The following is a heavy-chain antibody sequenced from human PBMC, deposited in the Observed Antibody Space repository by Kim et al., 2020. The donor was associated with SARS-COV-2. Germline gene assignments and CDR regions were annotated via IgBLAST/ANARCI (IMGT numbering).Heavy chain of an antibody. V-gene: IGHV4-39*01. CDR3: ARIFSSYYYLAV. J-gene: IGHJ6*03. Sequence: YDTPSLKSRVTMSADTSRNQISLKLSSVTSADTAVYFCARIFSSYYYLAVWGKGTSVTVSS.